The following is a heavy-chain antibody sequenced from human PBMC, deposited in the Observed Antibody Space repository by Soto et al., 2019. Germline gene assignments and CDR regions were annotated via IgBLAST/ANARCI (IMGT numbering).Heavy chain of an antibody. Sequence: PGGSLRLSCAASGFTFSDHYMDWVRQAPGKGLEWVGRTRNKANSYTTEYAASVKGRFTISRDDSKNSLYLQMNSLKTEDTAVYYCAREPGGYYYYSSGHYYYYYYGMDVWGQGTTVTVSS. CDR1: GFTFSDHY. CDR2: TRNKANSYTT. CDR3: AREPGGYYYYSSGHYYYYYYGMDV. J-gene: IGHJ6*02. D-gene: IGHD3-22*01. V-gene: IGHV3-72*01.